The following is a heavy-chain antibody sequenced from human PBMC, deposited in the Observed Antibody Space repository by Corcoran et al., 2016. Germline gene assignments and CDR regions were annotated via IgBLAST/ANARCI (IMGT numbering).Heavy chain of an antibody. J-gene: IGHJ4*02. Sequence: EVQLEESGGGLVKPGGSLTFSCAASGFSFNNAWMNWVRQAPGKGLAWVGRIKRTADGGPTDYAAPVQGRFTISRDDSKNTVYLQMDGLKTEDTAGDCCATYGAVPRNYFNYWGQGTLVTVSA. CDR3: ATYGAVPRNYFNY. V-gene: IGHV3-15*07. CDR2: IKRTADGGPT. CDR1: GFSFNNAW. D-gene: IGHD1-26*01.